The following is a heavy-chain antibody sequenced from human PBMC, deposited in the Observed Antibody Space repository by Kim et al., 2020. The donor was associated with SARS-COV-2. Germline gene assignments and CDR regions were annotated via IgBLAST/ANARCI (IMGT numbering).Heavy chain of an antibody. D-gene: IGHD6-6*01. J-gene: IGHJ4*02. CDR3: ARGGSSSFDY. CDR2: ISYDGSYE. Sequence: GSLRLSCAASGFTFSNYAMHWVRQAPGKGLEWVAVISYDGSYEYYADSVKGRFTISIDNSKNTLYLQMNSLRPEDTAMYYCARGGSSSFDYWGQGTLVTVSS. CDR1: GFTFSNYA. V-gene: IGHV3-30-3*01.